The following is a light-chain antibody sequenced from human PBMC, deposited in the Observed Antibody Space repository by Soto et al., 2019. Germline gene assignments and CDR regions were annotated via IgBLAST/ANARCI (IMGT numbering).Light chain of an antibody. CDR3: SSYADSSNPYV. J-gene: IGLJ1*01. Sequence: QSALTQPPSASGSPGQSVTISCTGTSSDVCGYNYVSWYQQHPGKAPKLMIYEVSKRPSGVPDRFSGSKSGNTASLTVSGLQAEDEADYYCSSYADSSNPYVFGTGTKLTVL. CDR1: SSDVCGYNY. CDR2: EVS. V-gene: IGLV2-8*01.